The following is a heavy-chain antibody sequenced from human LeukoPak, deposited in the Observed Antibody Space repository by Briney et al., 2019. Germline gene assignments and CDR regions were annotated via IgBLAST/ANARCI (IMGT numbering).Heavy chain of an antibody. J-gene: IGHJ4*02. CDR1: GFTFSSYG. CDR3: TRGGDILTGYYIRTIDY. CDR2: IWYDGSNK. D-gene: IGHD3-9*01. V-gene: IGHV3-33*01. Sequence: GGSLRLSCAASGFTFSSYGMHWVRQAPGNGLEWVAVIWYDGSNKYYADSVKGRFTISRDNSKNTLYLQMNSLRAEDTAVYYCTRGGDILTGYYIRTIDYWGQGTLVTVSS.